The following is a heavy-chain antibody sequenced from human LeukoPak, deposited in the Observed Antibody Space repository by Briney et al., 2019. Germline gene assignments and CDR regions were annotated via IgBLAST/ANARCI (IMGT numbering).Heavy chain of an antibody. V-gene: IGHV4-34*01. D-gene: IGHD1-26*01. Sequence: SETLSLTCAVYGGSFSGYCCSCVRQPPGKGLEWIGEINHSGSTNYNPSLKSRVTISADTSKNQFSLKLSSVTAAETAVYNCVRAHPATTSAFDMWGQGTMVTVSS. CDR2: INHSGST. CDR3: VRAHPATTSAFDM. J-gene: IGHJ3*02. CDR1: GGSFSGYC.